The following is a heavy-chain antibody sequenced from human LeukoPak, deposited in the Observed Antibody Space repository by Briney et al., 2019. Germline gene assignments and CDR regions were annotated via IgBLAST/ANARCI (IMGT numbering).Heavy chain of an antibody. D-gene: IGHD3-10*01. J-gene: IGHJ6*02. CDR1: GGSFNNYY. V-gene: IGHV4-34*01. CDR2: INHSGST. CDR3: ARGVVGFYYGSGSPYYYGLDV. Sequence: PSETLSLTCGVYGGSFNNYYWSWIRQPPGKGLEWIGEINHSGSTNYNTSLKSRVTLSVDTSKNQSSLKLSSVTAADTALYYCARGVVGFYYGSGSPYYYGLDVWGHGTTVTVSS.